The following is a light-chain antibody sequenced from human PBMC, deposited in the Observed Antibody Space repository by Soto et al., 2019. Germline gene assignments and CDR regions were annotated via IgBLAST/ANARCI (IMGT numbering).Light chain of an antibody. V-gene: IGKV3-20*01. CDR3: QYYGSSPWT. J-gene: IGKJ1*01. CDR2: GAS. CDR1: QTIDNT. Sequence: EIVMTQSPATLSLSPGERATLSCRASQTIDNTLAWYQRKPGQAPRLLIYGASTRATGIPDRFSGGGTGTDFTLTISRLDREDFAVYYCQYYGSSPWTFGQGTKVDIK.